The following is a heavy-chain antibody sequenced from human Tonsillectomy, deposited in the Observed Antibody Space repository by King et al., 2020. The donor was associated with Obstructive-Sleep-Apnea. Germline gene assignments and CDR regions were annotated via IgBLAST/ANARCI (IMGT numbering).Heavy chain of an antibody. D-gene: IGHD3-22*01. CDR1: DGPISSRNYY. CDR2: LYYSGNT. Sequence: QLQESGPGLVKPSETLSLTCTVSDGPISSRNYYWGWIRQPPGKGLEWIGSLYYSGNTYYNPSLKSRVTISIDTSENQFSLKLSSVTAADTAVYYCVSGASENYDTSGHFDYWGQGTLVAVSS. J-gene: IGHJ4*02. V-gene: IGHV4-39*07. CDR3: VSGASENYDTSGHFDY.